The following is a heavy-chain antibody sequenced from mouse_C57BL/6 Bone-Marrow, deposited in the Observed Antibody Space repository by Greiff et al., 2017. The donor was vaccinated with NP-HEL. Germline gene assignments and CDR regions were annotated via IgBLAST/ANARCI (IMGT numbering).Heavy chain of an antibody. V-gene: IGHV1-26*01. D-gene: IGHD4-1*01. CDR3: ARRLGRYFDV. CDR1: GYTFTDYY. CDR2: INPNNGGT. Sequence: VQLQQSGPELVKPGASVKISCKASGYTFTDYYMNWVKQSHGKSLEWIGDINPNNGGTSYNQKFKGKATLTVDKSSSTAYMELRSLTSEDSAVYYCARRLGRYFDVWGTGTTVTVSS. J-gene: IGHJ1*03.